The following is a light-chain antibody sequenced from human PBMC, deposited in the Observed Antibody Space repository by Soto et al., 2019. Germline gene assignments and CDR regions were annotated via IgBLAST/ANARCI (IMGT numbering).Light chain of an antibody. CDR2: AAS. J-gene: IGKJ2*01. Sequence: DTQMTQSPSSLSASVGDRVTITCRASQSISSYLNWYQQKPGKAPKLLIYAASSLQSGVPSRFSGSGSGTDFTLPISSLPPENFSNYYFQQRYSTPYTFCQGTKLEIK. CDR1: QSISSY. CDR3: QQRYSTPYT. V-gene: IGKV1-39*01.